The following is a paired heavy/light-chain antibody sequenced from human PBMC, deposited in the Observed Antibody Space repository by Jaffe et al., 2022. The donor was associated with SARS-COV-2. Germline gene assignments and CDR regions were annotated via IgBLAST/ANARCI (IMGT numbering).Light chain of an antibody. CDR2: DDS. J-gene: IGLJ1*01. CDR1: NIGSKS. CDR3: QVWDSSSDHV. Sequence: SYVLTQPPSVSVAPGQTARITCGGNNIGSKSVHWYQQKPGQAPVLVVYDDSDRPSGIPERFSGSNSGNTATLTISRVEAGDEADYYCQVWDSSSDHVFGTGTRVTVL. V-gene: IGLV3-21*02.
Heavy chain of an antibody. D-gene: IGHD3-16*01. CDR2: VYYTGST. CDR3: ARRLPYYFDY. V-gene: IGHV4-39*01. Sequence: QLQLQESGPGLVKPSETLSLTCTVSGGSISSSIYYWGWIRQPPGKGLEWLGNVYYTGSTYYNPSLKSRVTISVDTSKNQFSLKLSFVTAADTAVYYCARRLPYYFDYWGQGTLVTVSS. J-gene: IGHJ4*02. CDR1: GGSISSSIYY.